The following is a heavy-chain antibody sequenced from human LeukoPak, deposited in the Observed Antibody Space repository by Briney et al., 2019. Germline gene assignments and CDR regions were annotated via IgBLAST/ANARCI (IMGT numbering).Heavy chain of an antibody. Sequence: SQTLSLTCTVSGGSISSGSYYWSWIRQPAGKGLEWIGRIYTSGSTDYNPSLKSRVTISLDTSKNQFSLKLRSVTAADTAVYYCARTTEGYCRGRSCYSYYYYMDVWGKGTTVTVSS. CDR2: IYTSGST. CDR3: ARTTEGYCRGRSCYSYYYYMDV. CDR1: GGSISSGSYY. J-gene: IGHJ6*03. V-gene: IGHV4-61*02. D-gene: IGHD2-15*01.